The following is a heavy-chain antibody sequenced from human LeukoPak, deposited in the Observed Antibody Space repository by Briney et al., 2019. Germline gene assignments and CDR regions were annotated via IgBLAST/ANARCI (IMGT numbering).Heavy chain of an antibody. V-gene: IGHV3-64*04. CDR3: ANLWDHYGDDAPEGL. CDR1: GFTVTHYA. Sequence: PGGSLRLSCSASGFTVTHYAMHWVRQAPGKGLEYVSAVDANGRTTYYADSVKGRFTISRDNSKNTLFLQMNSLRAEDTAVYYCANLWDHYGDDAPEGLWGRGTLVTVSS. D-gene: IGHD4-17*01. CDR2: VDANGRTT. J-gene: IGHJ2*01.